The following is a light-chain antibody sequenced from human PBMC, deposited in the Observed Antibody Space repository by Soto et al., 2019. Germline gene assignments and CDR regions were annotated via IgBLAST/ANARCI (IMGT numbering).Light chain of an antibody. J-gene: IGKJ1*01. CDR1: QSVSNSY. V-gene: IGKV3-20*01. Sequence: EIVLTQSPDTLSLSPGERATLSCRASQSVSNSYLAWYQQKPGQDPRLIIHGASNRATGIPDRFSGSGSGTDFTLTISRLEPEDFAVYYCQQYSRSPRTFGQGTKVEIE. CDR2: GAS. CDR3: QQYSRSPRT.